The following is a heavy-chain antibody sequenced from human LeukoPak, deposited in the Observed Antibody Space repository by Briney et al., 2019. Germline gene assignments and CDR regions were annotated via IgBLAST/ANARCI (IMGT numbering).Heavy chain of an antibody. V-gene: IGHV7-4-1*02. CDR3: ARDPDYYDTFDLGFDP. J-gene: IGHJ5*02. D-gene: IGHD3-22*01. Sequence: ASVKVSCKASGYTFTSYGITWVRQAPGQGLGWMGWINTNTGNPTYAQGFTGRFVFSLDTSVSTAYLQISSLKAEDTAVYYCARDPDYYDTFDLGFDPWGQGTLVTVSS. CDR2: INTNTGNP. CDR1: GYTFTSYG.